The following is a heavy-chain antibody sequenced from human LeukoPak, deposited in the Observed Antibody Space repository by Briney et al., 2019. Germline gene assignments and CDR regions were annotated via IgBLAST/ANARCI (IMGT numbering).Heavy chain of an antibody. Sequence: GGSLRLSCVVSGFTFSSYGMNWVRQAPGKGLEWVAVISNDGSNKYYADSVKGRFTISRDNSKNTLYLQMNSLRAEDTAVYYCAKGRGAFDVWGQGTMVTVSS. CDR2: ISNDGSNK. J-gene: IGHJ3*01. CDR3: AKGRGAFDV. D-gene: IGHD3-10*01. V-gene: IGHV3-30*18. CDR1: GFTFSSYG.